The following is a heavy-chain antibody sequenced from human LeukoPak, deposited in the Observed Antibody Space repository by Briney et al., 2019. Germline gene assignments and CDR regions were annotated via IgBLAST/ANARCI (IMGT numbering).Heavy chain of an antibody. V-gene: IGHV1-69*13. Sequence: GASVKVSCKASGGTFTSYAISWVRQAPGQGLEWMGGIIPIVGTANYAQKFQGRVTITADESTSTAYMELSSLRSEDTAVYYCATAYSSGWYGNYYYGMDVWGQGTTVTVSS. CDR2: IIPIVGTA. D-gene: IGHD6-19*01. CDR3: ATAYSSGWYGNYYYGMDV. CDR1: GGTFTSYA. J-gene: IGHJ6*02.